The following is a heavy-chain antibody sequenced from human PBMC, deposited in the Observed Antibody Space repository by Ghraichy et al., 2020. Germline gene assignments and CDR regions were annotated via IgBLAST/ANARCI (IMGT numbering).Heavy chain of an antibody. V-gene: IGHV3-7*03. CDR2: RKQDGSEK. CDR3: ARGRYSSSWLDY. CDR1: GFTLTPYY. D-gene: IGHD6-13*01. Sequence: GALRLSCAASGFTLTPYYMTWVRQAPGKGLEWVANRKQDGSEKYYVDSVRGRFAISRDNAKNSLYLQMNSLRAEDTAVYYCARGRYSSSWLDYWGQGTLVTVSS. J-gene: IGHJ4*02.